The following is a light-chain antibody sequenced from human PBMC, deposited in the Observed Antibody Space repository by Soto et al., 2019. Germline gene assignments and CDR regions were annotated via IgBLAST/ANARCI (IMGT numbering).Light chain of an antibody. J-gene: IGKJ5*01. CDR1: QGISSY. CDR3: QQVKSHPPTT. Sequence: DIQLTQSPSFLSASVGDRVTITCRASQGISSYVAWYQQKPGKAPKLLIHAASTLQSGVPSRFSGSGSGTEFTLTISSLQPEDFATYYCQQVKSHPPTTFGQGTRLEIK. V-gene: IGKV1-9*01. CDR2: AAS.